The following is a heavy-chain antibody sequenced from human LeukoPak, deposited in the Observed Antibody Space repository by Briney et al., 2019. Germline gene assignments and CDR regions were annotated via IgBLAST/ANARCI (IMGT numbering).Heavy chain of an antibody. Sequence: ASVKVSCKASGYTFTSYDINWVRQATGQGLEWMGWMNPNSGNTGYAQKFQGRVTMTRNTSISTAYMELSSLRSEDTAVYYCARGPPAGYSGYGRRTWVYWGQGTLVTVSS. V-gene: IGHV1-8*01. CDR2: MNPNSGNT. CDR1: GYTFTSYD. J-gene: IGHJ4*02. D-gene: IGHD5-12*01. CDR3: ARGPPAGYSGYGRRTWVY.